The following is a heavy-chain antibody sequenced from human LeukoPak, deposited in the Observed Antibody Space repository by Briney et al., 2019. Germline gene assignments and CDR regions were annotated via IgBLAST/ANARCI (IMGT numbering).Heavy chain of an antibody. Sequence: GGSLRLSCAASGFTVSRNYMSWVRQAPGKGLEWVSFIYTGGSTYYADSVKGRFTISRDNSKNTLYLQMNSLRAEDTAVYYCAKDHYGDYYYYGMDVWGQGTTVTVSS. CDR2: IYTGGST. CDR3: AKDHYGDYYYYGMDV. D-gene: IGHD4-17*01. J-gene: IGHJ6*02. CDR1: GFTVSRNY. V-gene: IGHV3-66*02.